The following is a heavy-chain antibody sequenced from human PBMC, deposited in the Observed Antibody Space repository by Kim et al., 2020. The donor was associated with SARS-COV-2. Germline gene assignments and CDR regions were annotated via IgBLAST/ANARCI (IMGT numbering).Heavy chain of an antibody. CDR2: IYGGNFNT. J-gene: IGHJ4*02. V-gene: IGHV5-51*01. CDR1: GYTFATYW. CDR3: ARQDDGSAYSDY. D-gene: IGHD3-22*01. Sequence: GESLKISCKASGYTFATYWIAWVRQMPGKGLEWMGIIYGGNFNTRYSPSFQGQVTISADTSITTAFLQLGSLKASDSAMYYCARQDDGSAYSDYWGQGTLVTVSS.